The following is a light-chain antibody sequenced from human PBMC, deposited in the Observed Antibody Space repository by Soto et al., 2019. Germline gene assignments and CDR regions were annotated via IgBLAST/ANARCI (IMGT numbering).Light chain of an antibody. CDR1: SSDVGGYSY. J-gene: IGLJ1*01. CDR2: DVS. Sequence: QSALTQPASVSGSPGQSITISCTGTSSDVGGYSYVSWYQQHPGKAPKLMIYDVSNRPSGVSNRFSGSKSGNTASLTISGLQAEDEADYYCSSYTTSSAFYVFGIGTKLTVL. CDR3: SSYTTSSAFYV. V-gene: IGLV2-14*01.